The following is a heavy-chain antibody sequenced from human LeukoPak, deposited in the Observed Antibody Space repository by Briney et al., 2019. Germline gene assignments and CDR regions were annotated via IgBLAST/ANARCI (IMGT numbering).Heavy chain of an antibody. J-gene: IGHJ5*02. CDR2: IYHSGST. Sequence: SETLSLTCAVSGGSISSGGYSWSWIRQPPGKGLEWIVYIYHSGSTYYNPSLKSRVTISVDTSKNQFSLKLSSVTAADTAVYYCARHLKAVAGPTYNWFDPWGQGTLVTVSS. D-gene: IGHD6-19*01. CDR1: GGSISSGGYS. V-gene: IGHV4-30-2*01. CDR3: ARHLKAVAGPTYNWFDP.